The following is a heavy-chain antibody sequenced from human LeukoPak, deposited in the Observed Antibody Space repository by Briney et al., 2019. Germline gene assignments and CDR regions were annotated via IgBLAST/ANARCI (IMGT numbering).Heavy chain of an antibody. J-gene: IGHJ4*02. D-gene: IGHD1-26*01. CDR1: GFTFSSYS. CDR3: ARDRGGSYSAIDY. Sequence: GGCLRLSCAASGFTFSSYSMNWGRQAPRKGRERVSFISSSSSTIYYADSVKGRFTISRDNAKNSLYLQMNSLRAEDTAVYYCARDRGGSYSAIDYWGQGTLVTVSS. CDR2: ISSSSSTI. V-gene: IGHV3-48*04.